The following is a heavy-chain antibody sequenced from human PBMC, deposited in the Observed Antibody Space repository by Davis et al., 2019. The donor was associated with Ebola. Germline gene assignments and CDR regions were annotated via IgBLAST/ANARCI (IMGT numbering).Heavy chain of an antibody. CDR2: ISSRSRTI. CDR3: ARDSLDDWLIRTYFDY. V-gene: IGHV3-48*01. Sequence: PGGSLRLSCAASAFTFRDYSMNWVRQAPGKGLEWISYISSRSRTIYYADSVKGRFTISRDNSKNTLYLQMNSLRAEDTAVYYCARDSLDDWLIRTYFDYWGQGTLVTVSS. D-gene: IGHD3-9*01. CDR1: AFTFRDYS. J-gene: IGHJ4*02.